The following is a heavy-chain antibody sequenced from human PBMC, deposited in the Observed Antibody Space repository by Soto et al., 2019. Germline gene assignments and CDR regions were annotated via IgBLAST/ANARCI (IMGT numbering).Heavy chain of an antibody. Sequence: QVQLVESGGGVFQPGRSLRLSCAASGFTFSSYAMHWVRQAPGKGLEWVAVISYDGSNKYYADSVKGRFTISRDNSKNTLYLQMNSLRAEDSAVYYCARGPYTMIGVVITNYYGMDVWGQGTTVTVSS. D-gene: IGHD3-22*01. V-gene: IGHV3-30-3*01. CDR2: ISYDGSNK. J-gene: IGHJ6*02. CDR3: ARGPYTMIGVVITNYYGMDV. CDR1: GFTFSSYA.